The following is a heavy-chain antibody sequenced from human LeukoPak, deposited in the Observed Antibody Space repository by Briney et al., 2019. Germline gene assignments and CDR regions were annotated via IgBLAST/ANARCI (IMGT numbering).Heavy chain of an antibody. V-gene: IGHV4-59*01. CDR1: GGSISSYY. D-gene: IGHD6-13*01. Sequence: SETLSLTCTVSGGSISSYYWSWIRQPPGKGLEWIGYIYYSGTTNYNPSLKSRVTISVDTSKNQFSLKLSSVTAADTAVYYCARGVYVAAAQYAYWGQGTLVTVSS. CDR3: ARGVYVAAAQYAY. J-gene: IGHJ4*02. CDR2: IYYSGTT.